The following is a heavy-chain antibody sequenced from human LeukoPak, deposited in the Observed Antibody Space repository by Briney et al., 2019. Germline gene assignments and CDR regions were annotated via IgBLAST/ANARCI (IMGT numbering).Heavy chain of an antibody. CDR2: IYYSGGT. D-gene: IGHD3-10*01. CDR3: ARDYYGSGTGYYYYGMDV. V-gene: IGHV4-39*02. Sequence: SETLSLTCTVSGGSISSSSYYWGWIRQPPGKGLEWIGSIYYSGGTYYNPSLKSRVTISVDTSKNQFSLKLSSVTAADTAVYYCARDYYGSGTGYYYYGMDVWGQGTTVTVSS. J-gene: IGHJ6*02. CDR1: GGSISSSSYY.